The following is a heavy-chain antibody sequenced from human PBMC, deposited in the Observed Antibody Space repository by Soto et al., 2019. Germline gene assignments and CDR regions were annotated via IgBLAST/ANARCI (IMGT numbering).Heavy chain of an antibody. Sequence: EASVKVSCKASGGTFSSYAISWVRQAPGQGLEWMGGIIPIFGTANYAQKFQGRVTITADESTSTAYMELSSLRSEDTAVYYCARGGYSYGFDYYYGMDVWGQGTTVTVSS. CDR3: ARGGYSYGFDYYYGMDV. J-gene: IGHJ6*02. CDR2: IIPIFGTA. V-gene: IGHV1-69*13. CDR1: GGTFSSYA. D-gene: IGHD5-18*01.